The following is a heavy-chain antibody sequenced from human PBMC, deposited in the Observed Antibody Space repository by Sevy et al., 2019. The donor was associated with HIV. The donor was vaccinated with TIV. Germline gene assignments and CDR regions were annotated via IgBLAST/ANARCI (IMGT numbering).Heavy chain of an antibody. J-gene: IGHJ4*02. Sequence: GGSLRLSCAASGFIFSSFAMGWVRQGPIKGLEWISVIRASGDYTDYADSVKGRFTISRDNSKNTLFLQMNSLRAEDTAIFYCAKKMGGGSGMAFLIDYWGQGTLVTVSS. CDR2: IRASGDYT. V-gene: IGHV3-23*01. CDR1: GFIFSSFA. CDR3: AKKMGGGSGMAFLIDY. D-gene: IGHD1-20*01.